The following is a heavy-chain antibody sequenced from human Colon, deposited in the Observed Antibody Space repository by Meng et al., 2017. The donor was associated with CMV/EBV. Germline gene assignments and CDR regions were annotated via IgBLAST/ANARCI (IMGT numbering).Heavy chain of an antibody. Sequence: SGGSINTGGYFWSWVRQFPGKGLEWIGYVYYTGSTFYNPSLESRFTVSIDTSKNQFFLEVKSVTAADAAFYYCARVISGGGKYFFDYWGQGSLVTVSS. CDR2: VYYTGST. CDR3: ARVISGGGKYFFDY. J-gene: IGHJ4*02. D-gene: IGHD2-21*01. V-gene: IGHV4-31*02. CDR1: GGSINTGGYF.